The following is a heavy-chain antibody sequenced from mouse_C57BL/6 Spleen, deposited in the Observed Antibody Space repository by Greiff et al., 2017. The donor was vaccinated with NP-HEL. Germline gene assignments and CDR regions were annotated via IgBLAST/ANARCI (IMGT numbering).Heavy chain of an antibody. V-gene: IGHV1-69*01. J-gene: IGHJ3*01. CDR3: AREGEDYDGFAD. D-gene: IGHD2-4*01. CDR2: IAPSDSYT. CDR1: GYTFTSYW. Sequence: QVQLQQPGAELVMPGASVKLSCTASGYTFTSYWMPWVKQRPGQGLEWIGAIAPSDSYTNYTQKFKGKSTLTVDKSSNNAYMQLSSLTSEDSAVYYCAREGEDYDGFADWGQGTLVTVSA.